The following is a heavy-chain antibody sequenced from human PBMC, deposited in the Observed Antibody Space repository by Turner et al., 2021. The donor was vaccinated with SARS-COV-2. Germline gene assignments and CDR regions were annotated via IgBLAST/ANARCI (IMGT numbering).Heavy chain of an antibody. CDR3: AKLVVTDSLLIIDAFDR. CDR2: FDFEDRET. J-gene: IGHJ3*01. CDR1: ENTRTKLA. Sequence: QVQVVQSGAEVKQPGASVKVSRKVSENTRTKLAIHWVRQSPGKGLEWMGGFDFEDRETMNAQVFQRILTLTADTSTNTADMEMISLRSDNTAIYCWAKLVVTDSLLIIDAFDRWGQGTWVTVSS. V-gene: IGHV1-24*01. D-gene: IGHD2-2*01.